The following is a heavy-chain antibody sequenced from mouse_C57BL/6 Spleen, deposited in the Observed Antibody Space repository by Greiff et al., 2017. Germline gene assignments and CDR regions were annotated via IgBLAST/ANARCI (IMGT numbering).Heavy chain of an antibody. CDR3: ASTVVPLRYWYFDV. J-gene: IGHJ1*03. D-gene: IGHD1-1*01. CDR2: INPSSGYT. V-gene: IGHV1-4*01. CDR1: GYTFTSYT. Sequence: VQLKQSGAELARPGASVKMSCKASGYTFTSYTMHWVKQRPGQGLEWIGYINPSSGYTKYNQKFKDKATLTADKSSSTAYMQLSSLTSEDSAVYYCASTVVPLRYWYFDVWGTGTTVTVSS.